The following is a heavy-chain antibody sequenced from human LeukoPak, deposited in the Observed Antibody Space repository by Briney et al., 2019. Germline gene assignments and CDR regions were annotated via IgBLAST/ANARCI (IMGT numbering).Heavy chain of an antibody. Sequence: SETLSLTCAVYGGSFSGYYWSWIRQPPGKGLEWIGEINHSGSTNYNPSLKSRVTISVDTSKNQFSLKLSSVTAADTAVYYCARDRCSGGSCYSGYWGQGTLVTVSS. CDR1: GGSFSGYY. D-gene: IGHD2-15*01. CDR2: INHSGST. J-gene: IGHJ4*02. V-gene: IGHV4-34*01. CDR3: ARDRCSGGSCYSGY.